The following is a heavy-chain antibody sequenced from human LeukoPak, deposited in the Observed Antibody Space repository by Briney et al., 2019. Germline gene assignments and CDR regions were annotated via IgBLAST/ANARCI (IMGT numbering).Heavy chain of an antibody. CDR3: ASLGITGTPDY. D-gene: IGHD4-17*01. J-gene: IGHJ4*02. Sequence: SETLSLTCAVYGGSFSGYYWSWIRQPPGKGLEWIGEINHSGSTNYNPSLKSRVTISVDTSKNQFSLKLSSVTAADTAVYYCASLGITGTPDYWGQGTLVTVSS. V-gene: IGHV4-34*01. CDR2: INHSGST. CDR1: GGSFSGYY.